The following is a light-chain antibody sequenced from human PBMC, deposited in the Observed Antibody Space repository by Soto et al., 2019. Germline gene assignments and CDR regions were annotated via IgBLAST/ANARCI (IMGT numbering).Light chain of an antibody. Sequence: DIVMTQSPLSLPVTPGEPASISCRSSQSLLYSNGYNYLDWYLQKPGQSPQLLIYLGSNRASGVPDRFSGSGSGTDFTLKISRVEDEDVGVYYCMQALEMRTFGQGTKLEIK. V-gene: IGKV2-28*01. CDR1: QSLLYSNGYNY. CDR3: MQALEMRT. CDR2: LGS. J-gene: IGKJ2*02.